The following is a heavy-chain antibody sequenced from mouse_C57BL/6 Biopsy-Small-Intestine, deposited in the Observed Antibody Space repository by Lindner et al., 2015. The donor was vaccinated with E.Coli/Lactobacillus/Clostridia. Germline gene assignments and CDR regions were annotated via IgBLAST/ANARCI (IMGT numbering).Heavy chain of an antibody. V-gene: IGHV1-54*01. J-gene: IGHJ2*01. CDR2: INPGSGGT. CDR3: ARGDYEAFDY. Sequence: VQLQESGSEQVRPGTSVKVSCKASGYAFTNYLIEWVKQRPGQGLEWIGVINPGSGGTNYNEKFKGKATLTADKSSSTAYMQLSSLTSEDSAVYFCARGDYEAFDYWGQGTTLTVSS. CDR1: GYAFTNYL. D-gene: IGHD2-4*01.